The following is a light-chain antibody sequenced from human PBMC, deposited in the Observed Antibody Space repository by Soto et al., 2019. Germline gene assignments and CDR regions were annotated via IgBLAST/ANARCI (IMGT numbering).Light chain of an antibody. CDR3: QQYNNWPRT. CDR1: QSVSSN. CDR2: GAP. Sequence: EIVMTQSPATLSLNPGERATLPCGASQSVSSNLAWYQQKPGQDARILIYGAPTRATGIPARFSGSGSGTEFTLTISSLQSEDFAVYYCQQYNNWPRTFAQGTKV. J-gene: IGKJ1*01. V-gene: IGKV3-15*01.